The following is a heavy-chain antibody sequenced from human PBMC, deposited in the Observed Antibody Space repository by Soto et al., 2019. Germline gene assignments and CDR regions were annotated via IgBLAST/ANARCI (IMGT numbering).Heavy chain of an antibody. D-gene: IGHD3-22*01. V-gene: IGHV4-59*01. CDR1: GGSISSYY. J-gene: IGHJ4*02. CDR3: ARVGPGWELYYYDSSGGWYFDY. CDR2: IYYSGST. Sequence: QVQLQESGPGLVKPSETLSLTCTVSGGSISSYYWSWIRQPPGKGLEWIGYIYYSGSTNYNPSLKSRVTRSVDTSKNQFSLKLSSVTAADTAVYYCARVGPGWELYYYDSSGGWYFDYWGQGTLVTVSS.